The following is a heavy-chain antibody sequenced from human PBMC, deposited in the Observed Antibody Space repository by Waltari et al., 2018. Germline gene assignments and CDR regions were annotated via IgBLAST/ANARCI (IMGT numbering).Heavy chain of an antibody. CDR1: GGSISSSSYY. CDR3: ARGVVVVAATYYFDY. CDR2: IYYSGST. V-gene: IGHV4-39*01. D-gene: IGHD2-15*01. J-gene: IGHJ4*02. Sequence: QLQLQESGPGLVKPSETLSLTCTVSGGSISSSSYYWGWIRQPPGKGLEWIGSIYYSGSTYYNPSLKSRVTISVDTSKNQFSLKLSSVTAADTAVYYCARGVVVVAATYYFDYWGQGTLVTVSS.